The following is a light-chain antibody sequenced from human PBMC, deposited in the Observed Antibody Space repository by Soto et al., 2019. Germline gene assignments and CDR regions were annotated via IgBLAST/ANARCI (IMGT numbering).Light chain of an antibody. V-gene: IGLV2-14*01. CDR2: EVS. CDR1: TSDIGAYKF. J-gene: IGLJ3*02. CDR3: TSYTPSSRL. Sequence: QSVLTQPASVSGSPGQTITISCTGSTSDIGAYKFVSWYQQHPGKAPRLIIYEVSVRPSGISNRFSGSTSGNTASLSISGLQDDDEAHYYCTSYTPSSRLFGGGTKVTVL.